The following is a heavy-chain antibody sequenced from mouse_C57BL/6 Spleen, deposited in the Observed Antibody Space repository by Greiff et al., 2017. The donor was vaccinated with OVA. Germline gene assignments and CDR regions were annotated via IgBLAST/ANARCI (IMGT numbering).Heavy chain of an antibody. V-gene: IGHV1-61*01. CDR1: GYTFTSYW. Sequence: VKLQQPGAELVRPGSSVKLSCKASGYTFTSYWMDWVKQRPGQGLEWIGNIYPSDSETHYNQKFKDKATLTVDKSSSTAYMQLSSLTSEDSAVYYCASLITTVVAHWYFDVWGTGTTVTVSS. J-gene: IGHJ1*03. CDR3: ASLITTVVAHWYFDV. D-gene: IGHD1-1*01. CDR2: IYPSDSET.